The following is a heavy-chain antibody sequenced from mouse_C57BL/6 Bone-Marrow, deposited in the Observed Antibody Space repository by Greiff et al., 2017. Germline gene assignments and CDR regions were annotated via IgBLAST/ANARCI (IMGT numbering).Heavy chain of an antibody. V-gene: IGHV5-17*01. CDR3: ARGGASYYFDY. Sequence: VQLKESGGGLVKPGGSLKLSCAASGFTFSDYGMHWVRQAPEKGLEWVAYISSGSSTIYYADTVKVRFTISRDNAKTTLFLQMTSLRSEDTAMYYCARGGASYYFDYWGQGTTLTVSS. J-gene: IGHJ2*01. D-gene: IGHD6-1*01. CDR1: GFTFSDYG. CDR2: ISSGSSTI.